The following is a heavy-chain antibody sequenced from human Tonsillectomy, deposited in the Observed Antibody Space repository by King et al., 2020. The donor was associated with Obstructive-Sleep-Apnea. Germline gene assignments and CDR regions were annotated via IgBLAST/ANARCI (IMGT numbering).Heavy chain of an antibody. CDR3: ASPPIGMTGGYYYYGVDV. V-gene: IGHV3-74*01. Sequence: EVQLVESGGGLVQPGGSLRLSCAASGFTFSSYWMHWVRQAPGKGLVWVSRINSDGSSTNYADSVKGRFTISRDNAKKTLYLQMDSLRAEDTAVYYCASPPIGMTGGYYYYGVDVWGQGTTVTVSS. D-gene: IGHD1-1*01. CDR2: INSDGSST. J-gene: IGHJ6*02. CDR1: GFTFSSYW.